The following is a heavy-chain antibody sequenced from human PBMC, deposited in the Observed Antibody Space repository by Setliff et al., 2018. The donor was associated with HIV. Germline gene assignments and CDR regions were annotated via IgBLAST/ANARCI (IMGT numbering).Heavy chain of an antibody. CDR3: ARATTGYSSIWYRNGLTYYNHMDV. Sequence: SETLSLTCAVYGGSFSGYYWSWLRQPPGKGLEWIGEMNAGGSINDNPSLKSRVTISMDTSRNQFSLKLSSVTAADTAVYYCARATTGYSSIWYRNGLTYYNHMDVWGKGTKVTVSS. CDR1: GGSFSGYY. D-gene: IGHD6-13*01. J-gene: IGHJ6*03. V-gene: IGHV4-34*01. CDR2: MNAGGSI.